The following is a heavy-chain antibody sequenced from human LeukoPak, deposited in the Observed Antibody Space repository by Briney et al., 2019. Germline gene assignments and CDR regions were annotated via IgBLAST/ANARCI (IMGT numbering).Heavy chain of an antibody. Sequence: PGGSLRLSCAVSGLTFSSFAMSWVRQAPGKGLEWVSAISGSATSTYYADSVKGRFTISRDNSKNTLYLQMDSLRAEDTAIYYCASSPLVWSPQLKMTKIQHMDVWGQGTTVTVSS. V-gene: IGHV3-23*01. CDR3: ASSPLVWSPQLKMTKIQHMDV. D-gene: IGHD6-13*01. CDR1: GLTFSSFA. CDR2: ISGSATST. J-gene: IGHJ6*02.